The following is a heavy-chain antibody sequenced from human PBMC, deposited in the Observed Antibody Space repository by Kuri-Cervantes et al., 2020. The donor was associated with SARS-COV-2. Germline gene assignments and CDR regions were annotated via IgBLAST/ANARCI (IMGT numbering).Heavy chain of an antibody. CDR3: ASSIYSYGTYYYYYYMDV. V-gene: IGHV1-69*13. Sequence: SVKVSCKASGGTFSSYAISWVRQAPGQGLEWMGRIIPIFGTANYAQKFQGRVTITADESTSTAYMELSSLRSEDTAVYYCASSIYSYGTYYYYYYMDVWGKGTTVTVSS. CDR1: GGTFSSYA. CDR2: IIPIFGTA. D-gene: IGHD5-18*01. J-gene: IGHJ6*03.